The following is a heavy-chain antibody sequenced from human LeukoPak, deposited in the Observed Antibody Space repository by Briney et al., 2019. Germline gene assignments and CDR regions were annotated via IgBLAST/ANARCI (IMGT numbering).Heavy chain of an antibody. CDR2: IYTSGST. CDR1: GGSISSYY. CDR3: ARLFYDILTGYYPHAFDI. J-gene: IGHJ3*02. V-gene: IGHV4-4*07. D-gene: IGHD3-9*01. Sequence: SETLSLTCTVSGGSISSYYWSWIRQPAGKGLEWIGRIYTSGSTYYNPSLKSRVTISVDTSKNQFSLKLSSVAAADTAVYYCARLFYDILTGYYPHAFDIWGQGTMVTVSS.